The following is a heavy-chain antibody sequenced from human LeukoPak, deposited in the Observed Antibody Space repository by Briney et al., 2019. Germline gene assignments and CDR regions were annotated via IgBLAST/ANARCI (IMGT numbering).Heavy chain of an antibody. J-gene: IGHJ4*02. CDR3: ARVRGPTTVTDY. V-gene: IGHV1-8*01. CDR1: GYTFTSYD. D-gene: IGHD4-17*01. Sequence: ASVKVSCKASGYTFTSYDINWVRQATGQGLEWMGWMNPNSGNTGYAQKFQGRVTMTRNTSISTAYMELSSLRSEDTAVYYCARVRGPTTVTDYWGQGTLVTVSS. CDR2: MNPNSGNT.